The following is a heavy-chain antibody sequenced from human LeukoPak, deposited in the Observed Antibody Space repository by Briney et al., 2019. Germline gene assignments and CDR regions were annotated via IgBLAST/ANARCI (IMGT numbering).Heavy chain of an antibody. CDR1: RFTFDDYA. CDR2: ISWNSGSI. J-gene: IGHJ4*02. CDR3: AKQNNGLGYYYFYY. V-gene: IGHV3-9*01. D-gene: IGHD5-12*01. Sequence: GGSLRLSCAASRFTFDDYAMHWVRQAPGKGLEWVSGISWNSGSIGYADSVKGRFTISRDNAKNSLYLQMNSLRAEDTALYYCAKQNNGLGYYYFYYLGQGNLVNVS.